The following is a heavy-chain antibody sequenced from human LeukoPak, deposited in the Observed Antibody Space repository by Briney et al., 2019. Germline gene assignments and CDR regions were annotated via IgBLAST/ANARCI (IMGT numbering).Heavy chain of an antibody. V-gene: IGHV4-59*11. CDR1: GGSISSHY. J-gene: IGHJ4*02. Sequence: SETLSLTCTVSGGSISSHYGSWIRQPPGKGLEWIGYIYYSGSTNYNPSLKSRVTISVDTSKNQFSLKLSSVTAADTAVYYCARFKYCSITSCHVPFDYWGQGTLVTVSS. CDR3: ARFKYCSITSCHVPFDY. CDR2: IYYSGST. D-gene: IGHD2-2*01.